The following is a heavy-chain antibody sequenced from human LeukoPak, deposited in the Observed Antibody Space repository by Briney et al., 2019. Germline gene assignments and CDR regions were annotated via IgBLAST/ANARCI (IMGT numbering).Heavy chain of an antibody. V-gene: IGHV1-69*05. D-gene: IGHD3-16*01. J-gene: IGHJ5*02. CDR3: AREYERNWFDP. CDR1: GGTFTSYA. CDR2: IIPIFGTA. Sequence: GASVKVSCKASGGTFTSYAISWVRQAPGQGVEWMGGIIPIFGTANYAQKLQGRVTMTTDTSTSTAYMELRSLRSDDTAVYYCAREYERNWFDPWDQGTLVTVSS.